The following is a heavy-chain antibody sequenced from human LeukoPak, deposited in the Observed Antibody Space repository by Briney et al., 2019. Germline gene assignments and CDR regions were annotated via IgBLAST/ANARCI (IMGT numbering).Heavy chain of an antibody. CDR3: TRGPIQRWLYYGMGV. Sequence: QSGGSLRLSCAASGFTFSSYAMSWVRQAPGKGLEWVGFIRSQAYGGTTEYAASVKGRFIISRDDSKGIAYLQMSSLKTEDTAVYYCTRGPIQRWLYYGMGVWGQGTTVIVSS. CDR2: IRSQAYGGTT. J-gene: IGHJ6*02. V-gene: IGHV3-49*04. CDR1: GFTFSSYA. D-gene: IGHD5-18*01.